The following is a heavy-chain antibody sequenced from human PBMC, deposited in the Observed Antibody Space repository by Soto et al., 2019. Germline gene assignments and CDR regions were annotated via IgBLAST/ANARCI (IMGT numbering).Heavy chain of an antibody. CDR3: ARVPPGYCSGGACYTHYLDF. J-gene: IGHJ4*02. Sequence: QVQLVQSGAEVKKPGSSVRVSCKVSGDTFSSYGISWVRQAPGQGLEWMGGIIPTFDIVNYAQSFQGRVTITADKSTDTVYMELSSLKSEDTAVFYCARVPPGYCSGGACYTHYLDFWGQGTLVTVSS. CDR1: GDTFSSYG. CDR2: IIPTFDIV. V-gene: IGHV1-69*17. D-gene: IGHD2-15*01.